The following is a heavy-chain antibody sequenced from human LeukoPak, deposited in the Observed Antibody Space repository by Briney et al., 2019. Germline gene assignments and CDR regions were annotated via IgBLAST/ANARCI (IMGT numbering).Heavy chain of an antibody. CDR2: IWYDGSNK. D-gene: IGHD6-19*01. Sequence: GGSLRLSCAASGFTFSSYGMHWVRQAPGKGLEWVAVIWYDGSNKYYADSVKGRFTISRDNSKNTLYLQMNSLRAEDTAVYYCAREAGTIQDYWGQEPWSPSPQ. J-gene: IGHJ4*01. V-gene: IGHV3-33*01. CDR1: GFTFSSYG. CDR3: AREAGTIQDY.